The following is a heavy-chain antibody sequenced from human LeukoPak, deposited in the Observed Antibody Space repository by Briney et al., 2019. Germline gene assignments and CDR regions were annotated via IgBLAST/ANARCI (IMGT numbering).Heavy chain of an antibody. D-gene: IGHD3-10*01. CDR3: ARAAITMVRGVIIPASWFDP. CDR1: GGSISSGGYY. CDR2: IYYSGST. V-gene: IGHV4-31*03. J-gene: IGHJ5*02. Sequence: SQTQSLTCTVSGGSISSGGYYWSWIRQHPGKGLEWIGYIYYSGSTYYNPSLKSRVTISVDTSKNQFSLKLSSVTAADTAVYYCARAAITMVRGVIIPASWFDPWGQGTLVTVSS.